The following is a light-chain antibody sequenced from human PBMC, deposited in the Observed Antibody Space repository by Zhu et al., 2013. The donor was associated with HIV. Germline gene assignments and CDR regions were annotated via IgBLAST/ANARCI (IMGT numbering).Light chain of an antibody. CDR2: RND. V-gene: IGLV1-47*01. CDR3: AAWDDSLNGVI. Sequence: QSVLTQPPSASGTPGQRVTVSCSGSNSNIGINFVYWYQQLPGTAPKLLIYRNDQRPSGVPDRFSASKSGTSASLAISGLRSEDEGHYHCAAWDDSLNGVIFGGGTKVSVL. CDR1: NSNIGINF. J-gene: IGLJ2*01.